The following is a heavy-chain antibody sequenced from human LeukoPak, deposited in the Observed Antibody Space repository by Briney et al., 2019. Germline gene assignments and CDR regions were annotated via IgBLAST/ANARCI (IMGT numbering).Heavy chain of an antibody. J-gene: IGHJ4*02. V-gene: IGHV3-21*01. CDR1: GFTFSSYS. Sequence: GGSLRLSCAASGFTFSSYSMNWVRQAPGKGLEWVSSISSSSSYIYYADSVKGRFTISRDNAKNSLYLQMNGLRAEDTAVYYCARDHPQVVVVAATPEDFDYWGQGTLVTVSS. D-gene: IGHD2-15*01. CDR2: ISSSSSYI. CDR3: ARDHPQVVVVAATPEDFDY.